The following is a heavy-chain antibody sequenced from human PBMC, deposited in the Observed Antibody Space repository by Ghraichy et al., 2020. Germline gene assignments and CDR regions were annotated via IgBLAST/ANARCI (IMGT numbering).Heavy chain of an antibody. CDR3: ARVEVRGGEYSSSWYQGLYYYYYGMDV. D-gene: IGHD6-13*01. V-gene: IGHV4-59*01. J-gene: IGHJ6*02. CDR1: GGSISSYY. CDR2: IYYSGST. Sequence: SETLSLTCTVSGGSISSYYWSWIRQPPGKGLEWIGYIYYSGSTNYNPSLKSRVTISVDTSKNQFSLKLSSVTAADTAVYYCARVEVRGGEYSSSWYQGLYYYYYGMDVWGQGTTVTVSS.